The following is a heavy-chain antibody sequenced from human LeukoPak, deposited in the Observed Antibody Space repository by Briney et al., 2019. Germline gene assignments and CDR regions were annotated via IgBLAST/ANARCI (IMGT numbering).Heavy chain of an antibody. D-gene: IGHD6-19*01. CDR1: GYSFTSYW. V-gene: IGHV5-51*01. CDR2: IYPGDSDT. CDR3: ARRRGLAVAGPSLPGYFDY. Sequence: GESLKISCKGSGYSFTSYWIGWVRQMPGKGLEWMGIIYPGDSDTRYSPSFQGQVTISADESISTAYLQWSSLKASDTAMYYCARRRGLAVAGPSLPGYFDYWGQGTLVTVSS. J-gene: IGHJ4*02.